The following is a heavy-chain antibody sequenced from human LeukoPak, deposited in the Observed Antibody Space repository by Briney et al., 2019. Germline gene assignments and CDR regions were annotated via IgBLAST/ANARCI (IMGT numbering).Heavy chain of an antibody. CDR3: ARTADYDFWSGLNYYYYMDV. CDR1: GGSISSYY. D-gene: IGHD3-3*01. V-gene: IGHV4-59*01. Sequence: NPSETLSLTCTVSGGSISSYYWSWIRKPPGKGLEWMGYIYYSGSTNYNPSLKSRVTISVDTSKNQFSLKLSSVTAADTAVYYCARTADYDFWSGLNYYYYMDVWGKGTTVTVSS. J-gene: IGHJ6*03. CDR2: IYYSGST.